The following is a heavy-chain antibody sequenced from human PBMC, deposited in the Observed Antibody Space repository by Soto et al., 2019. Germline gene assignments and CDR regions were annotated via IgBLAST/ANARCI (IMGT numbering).Heavy chain of an antibody. J-gene: IGHJ6*02. D-gene: IGHD3-9*01. CDR3: ARDNRGYDIYYGMDV. Sequence: QVQLQESGPGLVKPSQTLSLTCTVSGGSISSGGYYWSWIRQHPGKGLEWIGYIYYSGSTYYNPSLKSRVTISVDTSKNQFSLKLSSVTAADTAVYYCARDNRGYDIYYGMDVWGQGTTVTVSS. CDR1: GGSISSGGYY. V-gene: IGHV4-31*03. CDR2: IYYSGST.